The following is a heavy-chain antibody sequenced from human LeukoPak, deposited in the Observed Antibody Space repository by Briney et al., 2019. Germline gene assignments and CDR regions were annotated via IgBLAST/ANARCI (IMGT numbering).Heavy chain of an antibody. V-gene: IGHV3-66*01. Sequence: PGGSLRLSCAASGFTVSNNYMRWVRQAPGKGLEWVSLIYSGGSTYYADSVKGRFIISRDNAKNSLYLQMDSLRVEDTAEYYCARDPYSGNYGAYYYYMDVWGKGTTVTVSS. CDR3: ARDPYSGNYGAYYYYMDV. J-gene: IGHJ6*03. CDR2: IYSGGST. CDR1: GFTVSNNY. D-gene: IGHD1-26*01.